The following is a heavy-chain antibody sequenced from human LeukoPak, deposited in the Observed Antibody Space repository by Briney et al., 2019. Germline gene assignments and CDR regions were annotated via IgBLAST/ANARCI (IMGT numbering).Heavy chain of an antibody. CDR3: ARDADYYDSSGSVRAFDI. Sequence: SETLSLTCTVSGGSISSSSYYWGWIRQPPGKGLEWIGSIYYSGSTYYNPSLKSRVTISVDTSKNQFSLKLSSVTAADTAVYYCARDADYYDSSGSVRAFDIWGQGTMVTVSS. D-gene: IGHD3-22*01. CDR2: IYYSGST. V-gene: IGHV4-39*07. CDR1: GGSISSSSYY. J-gene: IGHJ3*02.